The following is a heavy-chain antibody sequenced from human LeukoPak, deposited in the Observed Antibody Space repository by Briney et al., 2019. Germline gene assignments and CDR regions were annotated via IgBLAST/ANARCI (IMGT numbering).Heavy chain of an antibody. Sequence: VASVKVSCKASGGTFGNYPIIWVRQAPGRGLEWLGGIIPIYGTANYALMFQGRITLTAHESTATAYMELRSLTSDDTAMYFCATHTGGYNYWWFDIWGQGTLVSVSS. CDR2: IIPIYGTA. V-gene: IGHV1-69*13. J-gene: IGHJ5*02. CDR3: ATHTGGYNYWWFDI. D-gene: IGHD5-24*01. CDR1: GGTFGNYP.